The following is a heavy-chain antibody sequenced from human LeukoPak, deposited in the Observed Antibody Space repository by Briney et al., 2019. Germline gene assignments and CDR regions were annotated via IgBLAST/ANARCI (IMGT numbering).Heavy chain of an antibody. J-gene: IGHJ4*02. CDR3: ARVGYCSSTSCSYFDY. Sequence: GGSLRLSCAASGFTFSDYYMSWIPEAPGKGREGVSYISSSGSTIYYADSVKGRFTISRDNAKNSLYLQMNSLRAEDTAVYYCARVGYCSSTSCSYFDYWGQGTLVTVSS. CDR1: GFTFSDYY. V-gene: IGHV3-11*01. D-gene: IGHD2-2*01. CDR2: ISSSGSTI.